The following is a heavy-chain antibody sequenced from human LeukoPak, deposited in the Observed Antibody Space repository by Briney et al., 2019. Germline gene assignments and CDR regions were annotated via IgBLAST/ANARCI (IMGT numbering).Heavy chain of an antibody. CDR3: ARDASDYGSGSHHLFDP. CDR1: GYTFTGYY. CDR2: INPNSGGT. V-gene: IGHV1-2*02. Sequence: ASVKVSCKASGYTFTGYYMHWVRQAPGQGLEWMGWINPNSGGTNYAQKFQGRVTMTRDTSISTAYMELSSLRSEDTAVYYCARDASDYGSGSHHLFDPWGQGTLVTVSS. D-gene: IGHD3-10*01. J-gene: IGHJ5*02.